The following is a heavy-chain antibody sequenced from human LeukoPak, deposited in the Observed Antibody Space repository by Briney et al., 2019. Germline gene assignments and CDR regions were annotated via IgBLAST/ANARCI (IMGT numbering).Heavy chain of an antibody. CDR1: GFTFRSYS. CDR3: ARAPTVLVGYCSSSSCQADY. V-gene: IGHV3-21*01. J-gene: IGHJ4*02. D-gene: IGHD2-2*01. CDR2: IDPSSTYI. Sequence: PGGSVRLSCAASGFTFRSYSMNWVRQAPGKGLEWVSAIDPSSTYIYYADSVKGRFTISRDNAENSLYLQMNSLRVEDTAVYYCARAPTVLVGYCSSSSCQADYWGQGTLVTVSS.